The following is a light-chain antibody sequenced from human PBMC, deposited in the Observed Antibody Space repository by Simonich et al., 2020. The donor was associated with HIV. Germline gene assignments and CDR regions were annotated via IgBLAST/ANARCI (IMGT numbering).Light chain of an antibody. CDR1: QSLSSN. Sequence: EIVMTQSPATLSVSPGARATLSCMASQSLSSNLAWYQQRPGQAPRLLISGESTRATGFPARFSCSGSGTEFTLTISSMQTEDFAVYYCQQYNSWPTFGGGTKVEIK. CDR3: QQYNSWPT. J-gene: IGKJ4*01. V-gene: IGKV3-15*01. CDR2: GES.